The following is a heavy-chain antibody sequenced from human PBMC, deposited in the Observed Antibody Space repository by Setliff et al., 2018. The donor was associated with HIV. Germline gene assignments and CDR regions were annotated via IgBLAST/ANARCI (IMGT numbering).Heavy chain of an antibody. CDR1: GYTFTSYY. J-gene: IGHJ3*02. V-gene: IGHV1-46*01. Sequence: GASVKVSCKASGYTFTSYYLHWVRQAPGQGLEWMGIINPSGGSTTYAQKFQGRVTMTRDTSASTVYMELSSLRSEDTAVYYCARKQSWSSGGEAFDIWGQGTMVTVSS. CDR2: INPSGGST. CDR3: ARKQSWSSGGEAFDI. D-gene: IGHD2-8*01.